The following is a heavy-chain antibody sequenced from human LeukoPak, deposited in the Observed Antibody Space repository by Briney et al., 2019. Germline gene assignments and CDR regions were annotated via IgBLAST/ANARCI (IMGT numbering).Heavy chain of an antibody. V-gene: IGHV4-61*01. CDR1: GGSVSSGSYY. CDR3: ARDYGYSGYDLGY. J-gene: IGHJ4*02. D-gene: IGHD5-12*01. Sequence: SETLSLTCTVSGGSVSSGSYYWSWIRQPPEKGLEWIGYIYYSGSTNYNPSLKSRVTISVDTSKNQFSLKLSSVTAADTAVYYCARDYGYSGYDLGYWGQGTLVTVSS. CDR2: IYYSGST.